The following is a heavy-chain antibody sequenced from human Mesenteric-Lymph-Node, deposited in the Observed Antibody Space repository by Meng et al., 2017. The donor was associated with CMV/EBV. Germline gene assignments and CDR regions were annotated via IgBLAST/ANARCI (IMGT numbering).Heavy chain of an antibody. Sequence: ASVKVSCKASGYTFTSYDINWVRQATGQGLEWMGWMNPNSGNTGYAQKFQGRVTMTRNTSISTAYMELSSLRSEDTAVYYCASSLPQTGTTFYYWGQGTLVTVSS. CDR3: ASSLPQTGTTFYY. CDR2: MNPNSGNT. CDR1: GYTFTSYD. D-gene: IGHD1-7*01. V-gene: IGHV1-8*01. J-gene: IGHJ4*02.